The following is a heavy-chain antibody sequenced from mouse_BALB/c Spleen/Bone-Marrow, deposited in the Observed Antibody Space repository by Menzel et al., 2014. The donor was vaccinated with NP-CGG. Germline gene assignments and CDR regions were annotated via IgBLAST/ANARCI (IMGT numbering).Heavy chain of an antibody. J-gene: IGHJ2*01. D-gene: IGHD2-4*01. V-gene: IGHV5-9-3*01. CDR1: GFTFSSYA. CDR3: ARHGITRLLDY. CDR2: ISSGGSYT. Sequence: EVQLVESGGGLVKPGGSLKLSCAASGFTFSSYAMSWVRQTPEKRLEWVATISSGGSYTYYPDSVKGRFTISRDNAKNTLYLQMSSLRSEDTAMYYCARHGITRLLDYWGQGTLSQSPQ.